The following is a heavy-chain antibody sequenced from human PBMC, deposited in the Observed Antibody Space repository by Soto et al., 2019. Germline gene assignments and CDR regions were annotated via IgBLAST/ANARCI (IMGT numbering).Heavy chain of an antibody. D-gene: IGHD2-2*01. CDR3: AREEGYCSSTSCYGADYYYYMDV. V-gene: IGHV4-34*01. CDR1: GGSFSGYY. Sequence: QVQLQQWGAGLLKPSETLSLTCAVYGGSFSGYYWSWIRQPPGKGLEWIGEINHSGSTNYNPSLKSRVTISVDTYKNQFSLKLSSVTAADTAVYYCAREEGYCSSTSCYGADYYYYMDVWCKGTTVTVSS. J-gene: IGHJ6*03. CDR2: INHSGST.